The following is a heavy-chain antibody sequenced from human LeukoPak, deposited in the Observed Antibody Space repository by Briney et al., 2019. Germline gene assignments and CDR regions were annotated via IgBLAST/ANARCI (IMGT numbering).Heavy chain of an antibody. J-gene: IGHJ6*02. CDR1: GGSFSGYY. Sequence: SETLSLTCAVYGGSFSGYYWSWIRQPPGKGLEWIGEINHSGSTNYNPSLKSRVTISVDTSKNQFSLKLSSVTAADTAVYYCARRGGEYSNYDYYYYGMDVWGQGTTVTVSS. CDR2: INHSGST. CDR3: ARRGGEYSNYDYYYYGMDV. D-gene: IGHD4-11*01. V-gene: IGHV4-34*01.